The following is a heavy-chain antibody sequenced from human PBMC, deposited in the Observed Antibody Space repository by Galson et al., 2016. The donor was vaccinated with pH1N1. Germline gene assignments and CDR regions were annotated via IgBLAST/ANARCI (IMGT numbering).Heavy chain of an antibody. D-gene: IGHD1-26*01. CDR2: INPIGGMA. J-gene: IGHJ4*02. V-gene: IGHV1-46*01. CDR3: VTARAGSYFPGEFDN. Sequence: SVKVSCKASGYTFTSYYFHWVRQAPGLGLQWMGVINPIGGMATYTQNFQDRLTMTEDTPTDTAYMKLNSLRSDDTAVYYCVTARAGSYFPGEFDNWGQGTLVSVSS. CDR1: GYTFTSYY.